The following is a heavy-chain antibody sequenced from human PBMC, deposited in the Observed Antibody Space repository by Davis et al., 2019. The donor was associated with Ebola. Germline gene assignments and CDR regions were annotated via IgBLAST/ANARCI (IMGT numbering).Heavy chain of an antibody. V-gene: IGHV1-18*01. CDR2: ISAYNGNT. CDR1: GGTFSSYA. J-gene: IGHJ4*02. D-gene: IGHD6-13*01. Sequence: ASVKVSCKASGGTFSSYAISWVRQAPGQGLEWMGWISAYNGNTNYAQKLQGRVTMTTDTSTSTADMELRRLRSDDTAVYFCARSSIWYPLDYWGQGTLVTVSS. CDR3: ARSSIWYPLDY.